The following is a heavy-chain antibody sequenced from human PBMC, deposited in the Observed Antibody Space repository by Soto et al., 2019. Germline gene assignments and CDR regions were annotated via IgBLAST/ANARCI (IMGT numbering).Heavy chain of an antibody. Sequence: ASVKVSCKASENTFSTYLVHWVRQVHGQGLEWMGWHNGYNGQTEYSQKFQGRVTITRDTSAKTAYLELRSLTSEDTAVYYCAGPHDRAGLGTWGQGTVVTVS. CDR3: AGPHDRAGLGT. V-gene: IGHV1-3*01. CDR2: HNGYNGQT. J-gene: IGHJ5*02. CDR1: ENTFSTYL. D-gene: IGHD1-1*01.